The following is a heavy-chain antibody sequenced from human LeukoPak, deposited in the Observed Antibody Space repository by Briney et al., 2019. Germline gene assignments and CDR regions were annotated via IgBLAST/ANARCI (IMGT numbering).Heavy chain of an antibody. CDR1: GGSIRSSSYY. J-gene: IGHJ4*02. V-gene: IGHV4-39*01. D-gene: IGHD6-19*01. CDR2: IYYSGSP. CDR3: VRPIGRSAVAATFAY. Sequence: SETLSLTCTVSGGSIRSSSYYWGWIRQPPGKGLEWIGSIYYSGSPYYNPSLKSRVTISVDTSKNQFSLKLSSVTAADTAVYYCVRPIGRSAVAATFAYWGQGTLVTVSS.